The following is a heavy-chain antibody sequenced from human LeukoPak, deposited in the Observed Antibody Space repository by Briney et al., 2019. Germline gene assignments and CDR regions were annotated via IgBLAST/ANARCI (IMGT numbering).Heavy chain of an antibody. Sequence: SVKVSCKASGGTFSSYAISWVRQAPGQGLEWMGRIIPILGIANYAQKFQGRVTITADKSTSTAYMELSSLRSEDTAVYYCARGSVSCSSTSCYPNWFDPWGPGTLVTVSS. CDR3: ARGSVSCSSTSCYPNWFDP. J-gene: IGHJ5*02. CDR2: IIPILGIA. CDR1: GGTFSSYA. D-gene: IGHD2-2*01. V-gene: IGHV1-69*04.